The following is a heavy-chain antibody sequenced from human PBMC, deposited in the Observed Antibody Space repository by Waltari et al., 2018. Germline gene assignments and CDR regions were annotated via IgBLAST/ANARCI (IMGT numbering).Heavy chain of an antibody. Sequence: QVEIQQWGAGLLKPSETLSLTCTVSGESLSGYYWAWIRQAPGKGLEWIGEIHHSGSPHPNPSLEDRVTMSVDTSMNKFSLTLRSLTAADTAVYYCARAHSTSGCDYWGQGALVTVSS. J-gene: IGHJ4*02. CDR3: ARAHSTSGCDY. V-gene: IGHV4-34*01. CDR1: GESLSGYY. CDR2: IHHSGSP. D-gene: IGHD6-6*01.